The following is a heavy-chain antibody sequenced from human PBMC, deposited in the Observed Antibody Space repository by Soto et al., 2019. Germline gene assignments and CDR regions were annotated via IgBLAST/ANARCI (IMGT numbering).Heavy chain of an antibody. CDR1: GGSISISSFY. J-gene: IGHJ5*02. Sequence: PSETLSLTCTVSGGSISISSFYWGWIRQPPGKGLEWIGSIYYSGSTYYNPSLKSRVTISVDTSKNQFSLKLSSVTAADTAVYYCASPLAQRNIWFYPWGQGTLVTVSS. CDR2: IYYSGST. CDR3: ASPLAQRNIWFYP. V-gene: IGHV4-39*01.